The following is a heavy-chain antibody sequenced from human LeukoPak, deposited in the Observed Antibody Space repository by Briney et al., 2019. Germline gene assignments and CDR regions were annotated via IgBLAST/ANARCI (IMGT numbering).Heavy chain of an antibody. CDR3: ASYGSGSYSLSTD. D-gene: IGHD3-10*01. CDR1: GFTFSSYA. Sequence: QAGGSLRLSCAASGFTFSSYAMSWVRQAPGKGLEWVSAISGSGGSTHYADSVKGRFTISRDNSKNTLYLQMNSLRAEDTAVYYCASYGSGSYSLSTDWGQGTLVTVSS. J-gene: IGHJ4*02. V-gene: IGHV3-23*01. CDR2: ISGSGGST.